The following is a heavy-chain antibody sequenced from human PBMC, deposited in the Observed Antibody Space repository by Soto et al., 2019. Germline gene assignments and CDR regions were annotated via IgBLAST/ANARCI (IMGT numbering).Heavy chain of an antibody. CDR1: VFTFSSYG. Sequence: PRWSLRLSCAASVFTFSSYGMHWCRQAPGEGLEWVALISYHGSNQYYGDSVKGRFTISRDNSKNMLYLQMNSLRAEDTALYFCAKGYCSSTSCPYYYYYYAMDVWGQGTTVTVSS. D-gene: IGHD2-2*01. CDR3: AKGYCSSTSCPYYYYYYAMDV. V-gene: IGHV3-30*18. J-gene: IGHJ6*02. CDR2: ISYHGSNQ.